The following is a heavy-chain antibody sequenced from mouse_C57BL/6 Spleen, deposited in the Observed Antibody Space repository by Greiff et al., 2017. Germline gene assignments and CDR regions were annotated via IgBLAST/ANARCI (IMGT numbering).Heavy chain of an antibody. CDR1: GYTFTGYW. Sequence: VHLVESGAELMKPGASVKLSCTATGYTFTGYWLEWVKQRPGHGLEWIGEILPGSGSTNYNEKFKGKATFPAVTSSNTPYMQLSSLTTEDSAIYYCARNYYGSSSFSFAYWGQGTLVTVSA. J-gene: IGHJ3*01. CDR3: ARNYYGSSSFSFAY. CDR2: ILPGSGST. V-gene: IGHV1-9*01. D-gene: IGHD1-1*01.